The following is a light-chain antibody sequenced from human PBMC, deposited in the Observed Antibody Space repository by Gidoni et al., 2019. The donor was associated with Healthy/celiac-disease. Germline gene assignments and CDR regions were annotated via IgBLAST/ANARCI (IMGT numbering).Light chain of an antibody. J-gene: IGKJ2*01. CDR2: DAS. CDR3: QQYDNLPPVYT. CDR1: QDISNY. V-gene: IGKV1-33*01. Sequence: DIQMTQSPSSLSASVGDRVTITCQASQDISNYLNWYQQKPGKAPKLLIYDASNWETGVPSRFSGSGSGTDFTFTISSLQPEDIATYYCQQYDNLPPVYTFXQXTKLEIK.